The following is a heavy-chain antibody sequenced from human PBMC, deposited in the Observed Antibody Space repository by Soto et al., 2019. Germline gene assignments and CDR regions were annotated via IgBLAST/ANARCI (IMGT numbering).Heavy chain of an antibody. CDR1: GFTFSNFE. V-gene: IGHV3-48*03. Sequence: GGSLRLSCAASGFTFSNFEMHWVRQAPGKGLEWVSYINTAGSTKYYAESVKGRFTISRDNARNSLFLQMNSLRAEDTAVYYCARAECSSPDCLAAYYSYGLDVWGQGSTVTVSS. CDR2: INTAGSTK. D-gene: IGHD3-9*01. CDR3: ARAECSSPDCLAAYYSYGLDV. J-gene: IGHJ6*02.